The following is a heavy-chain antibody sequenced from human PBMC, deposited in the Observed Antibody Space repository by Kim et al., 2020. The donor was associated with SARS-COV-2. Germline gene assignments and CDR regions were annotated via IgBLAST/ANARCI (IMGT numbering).Heavy chain of an antibody. V-gene: IGHV3-9*01. D-gene: IGHD2-2*02. CDR2: ISWNSGSI. CDR1: GFTFGDYA. CDR3: AKRGPQYCSSTSCYTGWFDP. J-gene: IGHJ5*02. Sequence: GGSLRLSCAASGFTFGDYAMHWVRQAPGKGLEWVSGISWNSGSIGYADSVKGRFTISRDNAKNSLYLQMNSLRAEDTALYYCAKRGPQYCSSTSCYTGWFDPWGQGTLVTVSS.